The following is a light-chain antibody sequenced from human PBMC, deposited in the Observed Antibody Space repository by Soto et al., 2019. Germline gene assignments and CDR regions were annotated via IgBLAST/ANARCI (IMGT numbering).Light chain of an antibody. Sequence: EIVMTQSPATLSVSPGERATLSCRASQSVSSNLAWYQQKPGQAPRLLISGAFTRATGVPARFSASGSGTEFTLTISSLQSEDFGGYYCHQYNHWPGYTFGQGTKLEIK. CDR2: GAF. J-gene: IGKJ2*01. CDR1: QSVSSN. CDR3: HQYNHWPGYT. V-gene: IGKV3-15*01.